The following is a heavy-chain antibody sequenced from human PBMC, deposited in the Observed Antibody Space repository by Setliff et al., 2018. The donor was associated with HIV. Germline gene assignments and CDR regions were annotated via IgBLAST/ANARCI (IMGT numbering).Heavy chain of an antibody. CDR2: IYPSDSDT. J-gene: IGHJ4*02. D-gene: IGHD5-18*01. CDR1: GYSFSNYW. CDR3: ARHVTAMLPADY. Sequence: GESLKISCKGSGYSFSNYWIGWVRHMPGKGLEWMAIIYPSDSDTRYSPSFQGQVTISAEKSISTAYLQWSSLKASDTAMYYCARHVTAMLPADYWGQGTLVTVSS. V-gene: IGHV5-51*01.